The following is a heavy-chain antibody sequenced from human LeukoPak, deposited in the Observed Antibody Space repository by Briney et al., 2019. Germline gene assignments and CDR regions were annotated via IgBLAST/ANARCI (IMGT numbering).Heavy chain of an antibody. V-gene: IGHV4-39*01. CDR2: IYYSGST. Sequence: PSETLSLTCTVSGGSISSSSYYWGWIRQPPGKRLEWIGSIYYSGSTYYNPSLKSRVTISVDTSKNQFSLKLSSVTAADTAVYYCARRDGYKIPYIDYWGQGTLVTVSS. J-gene: IGHJ4*02. CDR3: ARRDGYKIPYIDY. CDR1: GGSISSSSYY. D-gene: IGHD5-24*01.